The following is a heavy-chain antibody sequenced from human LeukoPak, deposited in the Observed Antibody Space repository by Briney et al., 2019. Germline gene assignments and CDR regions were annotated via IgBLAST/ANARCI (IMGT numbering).Heavy chain of an antibody. V-gene: IGHV3-23*01. CDR2: ISGSGGST. J-gene: IGHJ4*02. D-gene: IGHD3-10*01. CDR1: GFTFSSYA. Sequence: GGSLRLSCAASGFTFSSYAMSWVRQAPGKGLEWVSAISGSGGSTYYADSVKGRFTISRDNSKNTLYLQMNSLRAEDTEDTAVYYCAKGGGGYLDYWGQGALVIVSS. CDR3: AKGGGGYLDY.